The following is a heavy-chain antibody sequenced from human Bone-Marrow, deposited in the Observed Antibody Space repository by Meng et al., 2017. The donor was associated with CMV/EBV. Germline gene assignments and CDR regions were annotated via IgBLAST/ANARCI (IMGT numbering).Heavy chain of an antibody. Sequence: ASVKVSCKAYGYTFTDYYMHWVRQAPGQGLEWMGWINPNSGGTNYAQKFRGRVTMTRHTSISTAYMELSRLRSDDTAVYYCARDPVVPAALDYWGQGTLVTVSS. CDR1: GYTFTDYY. V-gene: IGHV1-2*02. CDR2: INPNSGGT. J-gene: IGHJ4*02. CDR3: ARDPVVPAALDY. D-gene: IGHD2-2*01.